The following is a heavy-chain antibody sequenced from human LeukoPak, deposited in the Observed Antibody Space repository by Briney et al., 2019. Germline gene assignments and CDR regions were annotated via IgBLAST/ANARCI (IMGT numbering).Heavy chain of an antibody. CDR3: AREGGFGRLDY. Sequence: SQTLSLTCDISGDSVSRNTAALNWIRQSPSRGLEWLGRTYYRSKWYNDYAVSVKGRITINPDTSKNQFSLQLNSVTPEDTAVYYCAREGGFGRLDYWGQGTLVTVSS. CDR1: GDSVSRNTAA. D-gene: IGHD3-10*01. V-gene: IGHV6-1*01. CDR2: TYYRSKWYN. J-gene: IGHJ4*02.